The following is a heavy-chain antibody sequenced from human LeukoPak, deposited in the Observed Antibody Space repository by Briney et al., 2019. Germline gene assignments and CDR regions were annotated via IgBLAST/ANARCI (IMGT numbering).Heavy chain of an antibody. CDR1: GFTFSSYS. CDR3: ARVAGLVDY. Sequence: GGSLRLSCAASGFTFSSYSMNWVRQAPGKGLEWVSYISSISSTIHYADSVKGRFTVSRDNAKNSLSLQMNSLRAEDTAVYYCARVAGLVDYRGQGTLVTVST. J-gene: IGHJ4*02. V-gene: IGHV3-48*01. D-gene: IGHD3-9*01. CDR2: ISSISSTI.